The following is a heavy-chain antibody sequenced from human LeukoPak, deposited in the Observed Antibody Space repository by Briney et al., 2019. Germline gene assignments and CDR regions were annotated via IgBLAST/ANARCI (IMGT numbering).Heavy chain of an antibody. CDR2: ISAYNGNT. CDR1: GYTFTSYG. CDR3: AINEDGDPYYFDY. J-gene: IGHJ4*02. Sequence: ASVKVSCKASGYTFTSYGISWVRQAPGQGLEWMGWISAYNGNTNYAQKLQGRVTMTTDTSTSTAYKELRSLRSDDTAVYYCAINEDGDPYYFDYWGQGTLVTVSS. V-gene: IGHV1-18*01. D-gene: IGHD4-17*01.